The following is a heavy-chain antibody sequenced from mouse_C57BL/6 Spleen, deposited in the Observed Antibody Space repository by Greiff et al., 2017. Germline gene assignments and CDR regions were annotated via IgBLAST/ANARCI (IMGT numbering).Heavy chain of an antibody. CDR1: GYTFTSYW. V-gene: IGHV1-64*01. Sequence: QVQLQQPGAELVKPGASVKLSCKASGYTFTSYWMHWVKQRPGQGLEWIGMIHPNSGSTNYNEKFKSKATLTVDKSSSTAYMQLSSLTSEDPAVYYCARGYYGSSPYMDYWGQGTSVTVSS. CDR3: ARGYYGSSPYMDY. J-gene: IGHJ4*01. D-gene: IGHD1-1*01. CDR2: IHPNSGST.